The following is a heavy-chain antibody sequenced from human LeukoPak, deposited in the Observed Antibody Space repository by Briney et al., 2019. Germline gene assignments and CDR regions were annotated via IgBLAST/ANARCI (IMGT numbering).Heavy chain of an antibody. CDR1: GFTFSGSA. J-gene: IGHJ3*02. CDR2: IRSKANSYAT. V-gene: IGHV3-73*01. Sequence: PGGSLRLSCAASGFTFSGSAMHWVRQASGKGLEWVGRIRSKANSYATAYAASVKGRFTISRDDSKNTAYLQMNSLKTEDTAVYYCTRRDAWEAFDIWGQGTMVTVSS. D-gene: IGHD1-26*01. CDR3: TRRDAWEAFDI.